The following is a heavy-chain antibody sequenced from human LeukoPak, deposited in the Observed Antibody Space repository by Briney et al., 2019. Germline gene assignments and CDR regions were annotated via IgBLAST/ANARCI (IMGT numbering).Heavy chain of an antibody. CDR1: GFTFSSYA. D-gene: IGHD6-13*01. CDR3: AREPLRSKTIAAAGRWFDP. Sequence: GGSLRLSCAASGFTFSSYAMNWVRQAPGKGLVWVSRINSDGSSTSYADSVKGRFTISRDNAKNTLYLQMNSLRAEDTAVYYCAREPLRSKTIAAAGRWFDPWGQGTLVTVSS. CDR2: INSDGSST. V-gene: IGHV3-74*01. J-gene: IGHJ5*02.